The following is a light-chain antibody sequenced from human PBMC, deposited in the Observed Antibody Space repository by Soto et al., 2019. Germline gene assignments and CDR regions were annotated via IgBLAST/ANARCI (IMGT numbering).Light chain of an antibody. Sequence: QSVLTQPRSVSGSPGQSVTISCTGTSSDIGNYNYVSWYQQYPGKAPKLIIYDVSKRPSGIPDRFFGSKFGNTASLTISGLQAKDEADYYCCSYAGSFIFVFGTGTKVTVL. V-gene: IGLV2-11*01. CDR3: CSYAGSFIFV. J-gene: IGLJ1*01. CDR1: SSDIGNYNY. CDR2: DVS.